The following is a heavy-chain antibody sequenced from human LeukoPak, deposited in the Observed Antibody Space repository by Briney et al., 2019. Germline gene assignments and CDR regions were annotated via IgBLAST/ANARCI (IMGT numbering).Heavy chain of an antibody. CDR3: ASFTYYDFWSGQYYFDY. CDR2: ISGSGGST. V-gene: IGHV3-23*01. J-gene: IGHJ4*02. D-gene: IGHD3-3*01. Sequence: GGSLRLSCAASGFTFSSYAMSWVRQAPGKGLEWVSAISGSGGSTYYADSVKGRFTISRDNSKNSLYLQMNSLRAEDTAVYYCASFTYYDFWSGQYYFDYWGQGTLVTVSS. CDR1: GFTFSSYA.